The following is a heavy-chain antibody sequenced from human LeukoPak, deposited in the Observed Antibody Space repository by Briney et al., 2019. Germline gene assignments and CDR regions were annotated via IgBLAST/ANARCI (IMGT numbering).Heavy chain of an antibody. Sequence: GRSLRLSCAASGFTFSSYGMHWVRQAPGKGLEWVAVISYDGSNKYYADSVKGRFTFSRDNAKNSLYLQMNSLRAEDTAVYYCAELGITMIGGVWGKGTTVTISS. CDR2: ISYDGSNK. CDR3: AELGITMIGGV. V-gene: IGHV3-30*18. J-gene: IGHJ6*04. D-gene: IGHD3-10*02. CDR1: GFTFSSYG.